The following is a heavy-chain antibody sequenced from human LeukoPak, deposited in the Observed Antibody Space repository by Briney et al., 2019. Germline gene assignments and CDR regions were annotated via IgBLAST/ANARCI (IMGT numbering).Heavy chain of an antibody. CDR3: ASSPPYSSGWKNYYYYYYMDV. CDR1: GYTFTSYG. D-gene: IGHD6-19*01. V-gene: IGHV1-18*01. J-gene: IGHJ6*03. Sequence: ASVKVSCEASGYTFTSYGISWVRQAPGQGLEWMGWISAYNGNTNYAQKLQGRVTMTTDTSTSTAYMELRSLRSDDTAVYYCASSPPYSSGWKNYYYYYYMDVWGKGTTVTVSS. CDR2: ISAYNGNT.